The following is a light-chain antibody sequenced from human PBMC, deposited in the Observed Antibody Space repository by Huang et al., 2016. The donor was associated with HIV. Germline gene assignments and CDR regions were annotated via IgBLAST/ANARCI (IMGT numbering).Light chain of an antibody. Sequence: DIQMTQSPSSLSASVGDRVTISCRSSQSFSSSLNWYQQRPGKAPKRLIYAASSLQTRVPSRFSGSGSGTDFSLTINSLQPEDFATYYCQQSDSTPYTFGQETKLEIK. CDR2: AAS. V-gene: IGKV1-39*01. CDR1: QSFSSS. CDR3: QQSDSTPYT. J-gene: IGKJ2*01.